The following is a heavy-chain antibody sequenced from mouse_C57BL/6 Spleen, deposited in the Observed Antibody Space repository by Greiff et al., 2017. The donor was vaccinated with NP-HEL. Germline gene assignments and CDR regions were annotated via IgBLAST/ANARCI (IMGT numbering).Heavy chain of an antibody. Sequence: QVQLQQPGAELVRPGSSVKLSCKASGYTFTSYWMDWVKQRPGQGLEWIGNIYPSDSETNYNQKFKDKATLTVDKSSSTAYMQLSSLTSEDSAVYYCARGGYSNYAMDYWGQGTSVTVSS. V-gene: IGHV1-61*01. CDR1: GYTFTSYW. CDR3: ARGGYSNYAMDY. J-gene: IGHJ4*01. CDR2: IYPSDSET. D-gene: IGHD2-5*01.